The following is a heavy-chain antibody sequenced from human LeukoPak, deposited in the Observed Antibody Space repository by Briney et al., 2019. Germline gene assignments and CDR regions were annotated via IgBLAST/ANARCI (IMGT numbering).Heavy chain of an antibody. D-gene: IGHD2-21*02. CDR3: ARDIPPYCGGDCSTPGYWHFDL. Sequence: SETLSLTCAVSGGSISSYYWSWIRQPAGKGLEWIGRIYTSGSTNYNPSLKSRVTMSVDTSKNQFSLKLSSVTAADTAVYYCARDIPPYCGGDCSTPGYWHFDLWGRGTLVTVSS. CDR1: GGSISSYY. J-gene: IGHJ2*01. V-gene: IGHV4-4*07. CDR2: IYTSGST.